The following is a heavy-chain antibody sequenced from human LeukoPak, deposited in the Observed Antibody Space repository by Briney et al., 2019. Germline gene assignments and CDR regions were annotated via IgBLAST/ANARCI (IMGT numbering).Heavy chain of an antibody. CDR2: ISNSSSTI. CDR1: GFTFSSYS. D-gene: IGHD1-1*01. J-gene: IGHJ4*02. CDR3: ARDYRLEGPFDY. V-gene: IGHV3-48*01. Sequence: PGGSLRLSCAASGFTFSSYSMNWVRQAPGKGLEWVSYISNSSSTIYYADSVKGRFTISRDNAKNSLYLQMNSLRAEDTAVYYCARDYRLEGPFDYWGQGTLVTVSS.